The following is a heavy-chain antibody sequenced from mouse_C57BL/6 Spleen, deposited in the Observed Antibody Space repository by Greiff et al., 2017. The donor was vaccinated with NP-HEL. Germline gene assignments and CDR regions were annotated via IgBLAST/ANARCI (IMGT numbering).Heavy chain of an antibody. J-gene: IGHJ2*01. D-gene: IGHD2-4*01. Sequence: QVQLQQSGPELVKPGASVKISCKASGYSFTSYYIHWVKQRPGQGLEWIGWIYPGSGNTKYNEKFKGKATLTADTSSSTAYMQLSSLTSEDSAVYYCARGNEYDGDFDYWGQGTTLTVSS. CDR2: IYPGSGNT. CDR1: GYSFTSYY. CDR3: ARGNEYDGDFDY. V-gene: IGHV1-66*01.